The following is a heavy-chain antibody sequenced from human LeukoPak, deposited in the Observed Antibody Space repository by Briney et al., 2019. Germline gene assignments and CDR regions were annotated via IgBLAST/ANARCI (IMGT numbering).Heavy chain of an antibody. CDR3: ARNFGVALWPDY. Sequence: SETLSLTCTVSGGSISSSSYYWSWIRQPPGKGLEWTGYIYYSGSMNYNPSLKSRVTISVDTSKNQFSLKLSSVTAADTAVYYCARNFGVALWPDYWGQGTLVTVSS. CDR1: GGSISSSSYY. J-gene: IGHJ4*02. V-gene: IGHV4-61*05. CDR2: IYYSGSM. D-gene: IGHD3-3*01.